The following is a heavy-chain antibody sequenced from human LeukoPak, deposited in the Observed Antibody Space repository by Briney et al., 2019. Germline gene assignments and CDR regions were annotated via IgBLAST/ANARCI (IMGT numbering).Heavy chain of an antibody. CDR3: ARGLRHFDWLGNYYYMDV. D-gene: IGHD3-9*01. J-gene: IGHJ6*03. CDR2: IKQDGSEK. Sequence: GGSLRLSCAASGFTFSRYWMSWVRQAPGKGLEWVANIKQDGSEKYYVDSVKGRFTISRDNAKNSLYLQMNSLRAEDTAVYYCARGLRHFDWLGNYYYMDVWGKGTTVTMSS. CDR1: GFTFSRYW. V-gene: IGHV3-7*01.